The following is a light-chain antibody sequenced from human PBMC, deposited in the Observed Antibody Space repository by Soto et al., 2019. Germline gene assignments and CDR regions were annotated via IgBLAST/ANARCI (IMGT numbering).Light chain of an antibody. J-gene: IGLJ1*01. CDR1: SSDVGGYNY. V-gene: IGLV2-14*03. CDR2: DVS. Sequence: QSALTQPASVSGSPGQSITISCTGTSSDVGGYNYVSWYQQHPGKAPKLMIYDVSDRPSGVSNRFSGSKSGNTASLTISGLQAEDEADYYCCSYTSSTSTRVFGTGTKLTVL. CDR3: CSYTSSTSTRV.